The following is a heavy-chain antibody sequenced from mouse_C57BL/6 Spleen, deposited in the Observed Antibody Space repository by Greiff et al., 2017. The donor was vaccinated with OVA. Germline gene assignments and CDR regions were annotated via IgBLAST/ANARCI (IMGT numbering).Heavy chain of an antibody. CDR3: ADRDYYGSSFWGDY. CDR2: IYPGGGST. CDR1: GYTFTDHT. D-gene: IGHD1-1*01. Sequence: QVQLQQSDAELVKPGASVKISCKVSGYTFTDHTIHWMKQRPEQGLEWIGYIYPGGGSTKYNEKFKGKATLTADKSSSTAYMQLNSLTSEDSAVYFCADRDYYGSSFWGDYWGQGTSVTVSS. J-gene: IGHJ4*01. V-gene: IGHV1-78*01.